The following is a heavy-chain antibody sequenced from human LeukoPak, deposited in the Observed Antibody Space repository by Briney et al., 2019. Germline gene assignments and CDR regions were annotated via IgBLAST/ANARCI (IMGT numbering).Heavy chain of an antibody. D-gene: IGHD3-16*01. CDR3: ARKGLGDY. J-gene: IGHJ4*02. CDR2: IKQDGSEK. Sequence: GSLRISCAVSGFNFFLMSWGRQAPGKGLEWVANIKQDGSEKYYVDSVKGRFTISRDNAKNSLYLQMNSLRADDTAVYYCARKGLGDYWGQGTLVTVSS. CDR1: GFNFFL. V-gene: IGHV3-7*01.